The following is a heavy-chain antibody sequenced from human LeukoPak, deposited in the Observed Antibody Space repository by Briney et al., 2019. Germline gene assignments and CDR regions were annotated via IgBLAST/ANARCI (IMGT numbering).Heavy chain of an antibody. J-gene: IGHJ6*03. Sequence: SVKVSCXASGGTFSSYAISWVRQAPGQGLEWMGGIIPIFGTANYAQKFQGRVTITTDESTSTAYMELSSLRSEDTAVYYCARDGSGSYYGDYYYYMDVWGKGTTVTVSS. D-gene: IGHD1-26*01. CDR1: GGTFSSYA. V-gene: IGHV1-69*05. CDR2: IIPIFGTA. CDR3: ARDGSGSYYGDYYYYMDV.